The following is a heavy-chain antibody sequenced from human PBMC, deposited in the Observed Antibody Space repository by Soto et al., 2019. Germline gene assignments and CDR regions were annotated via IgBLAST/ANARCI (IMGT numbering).Heavy chain of an antibody. J-gene: IGHJ4*02. CDR3: TRESEDLTSNFDY. CDR1: GFTFTRYS. Sequence: PGGSLRLSCAASGFTFTRYSMNWVRQAPGKGLEWVSSISSTTNYIYYGDSMKGRFTISRDNAKNSLYLEMNSLRAEDTAVYYCTRESEDLTSNFDYWGQGTLVTVSS. V-gene: IGHV3-21*06. CDR2: ISSTTNYI.